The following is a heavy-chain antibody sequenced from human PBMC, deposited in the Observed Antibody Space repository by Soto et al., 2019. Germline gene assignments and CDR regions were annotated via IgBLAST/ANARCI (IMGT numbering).Heavy chain of an antibody. CDR2: MNPNSGNT. J-gene: IGHJ3*02. Sequence: GASVKVSCKASGYTFTSYDINWVRQATGQGLEWMGWMNPNSGNTGYAQKFQGRVTMTRNTSISTAYMELSSLRSEDTAVYYCASSRISAWDAFDIWGQGTMVTVSS. CDR1: GYTFTSYD. CDR3: ASSRISAWDAFDI. V-gene: IGHV1-8*01. D-gene: IGHD3-3*02.